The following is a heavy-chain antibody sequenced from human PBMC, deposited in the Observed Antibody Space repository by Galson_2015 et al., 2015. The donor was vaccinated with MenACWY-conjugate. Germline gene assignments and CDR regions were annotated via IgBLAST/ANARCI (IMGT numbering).Heavy chain of an antibody. CDR3: ARDGYSSGWYYVYFDY. Sequence: SLRLSCAASGFTFSSYSMTWVRQAPGKGLEWVSYISSSSNTIYYADSVKGRFTISRDNAKNSLYLQMNSLRAEDTAVYYCARDGYSSGWYYVYFDYWGQGTLVTVSS. CDR2: ISSSSNTI. J-gene: IGHJ4*02. V-gene: IGHV3-48*04. D-gene: IGHD6-19*01. CDR1: GFTFSSYS.